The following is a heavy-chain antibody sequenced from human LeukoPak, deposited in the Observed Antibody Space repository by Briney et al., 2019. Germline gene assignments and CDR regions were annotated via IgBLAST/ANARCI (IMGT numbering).Heavy chain of an antibody. CDR2: INQDGSEK. CDR1: GFTFSTYW. D-gene: IGHD3-22*01. CDR3: ARDRDSSGYYYQYNWFDP. Sequence: GGSLRLSCAASGFTFSTYWMSWVRQAPGKGLEWVANINQDGSEKYYVDSVKGRFTISRDNAKNSLYLQMNSLRAEDTAVYYCARDRDSSGYYYQYNWFDPWGQGTLVTVSS. V-gene: IGHV3-7*01. J-gene: IGHJ5*02.